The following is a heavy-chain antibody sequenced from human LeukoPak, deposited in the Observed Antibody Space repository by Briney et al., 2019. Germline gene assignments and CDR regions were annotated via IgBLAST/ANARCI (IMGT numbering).Heavy chain of an antibody. Sequence: QSGGSLRLSCIASGFTFDNYGMHWVRQAPGKGLEWVAFIRYGGSYTYYADSVKGRLTISRDNSKNTLYLQMNSLRAEDTAVYYCARPRKRTIAAAGNGGPFDYWGQGTLVTVSS. CDR1: GFTFDNYG. V-gene: IGHV3-30*02. CDR3: ARPRKRTIAAAGNGGPFDY. D-gene: IGHD6-13*01. CDR2: IRYGGSYT. J-gene: IGHJ4*02.